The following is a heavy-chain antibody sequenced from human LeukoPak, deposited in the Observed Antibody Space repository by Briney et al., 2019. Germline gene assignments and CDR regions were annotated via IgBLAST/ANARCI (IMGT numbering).Heavy chain of an antibody. V-gene: IGHV4-59*08. CDR2: IYYTGGA. Sequence: SETLSLTCNVSGGSISSYYWSWIRQPPGKGLEWIGYIYYTGGANYNPSLKSRVTISVDTSKNQFSLKLTSVTAADTAVYYCARRKPYTNGWYYFDYWGQGTLVTVSS. CDR3: ARRKPYTNGWYYFDY. J-gene: IGHJ4*02. CDR1: GGSISSYY. D-gene: IGHD6-19*01.